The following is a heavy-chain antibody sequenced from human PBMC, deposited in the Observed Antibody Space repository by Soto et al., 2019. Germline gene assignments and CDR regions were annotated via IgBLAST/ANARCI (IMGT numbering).Heavy chain of an antibody. J-gene: IGHJ4*02. D-gene: IGHD3-3*02. CDR2: INPSGGGT. CDR3: ARDKPFSADY. CDR1: GYTFLDFY. V-gene: IGHV1-46*01. Sequence: QVQLVQSGTEVKKPGASVKVSCKASGYTFLDFYIHWVRQAPGQGLEWMGFINPSGGGTTYAQQFQGRLTMTRDTSTSTVYMEPITLRSEDTAIYYCARDKPFSADYWGQGTLVT.